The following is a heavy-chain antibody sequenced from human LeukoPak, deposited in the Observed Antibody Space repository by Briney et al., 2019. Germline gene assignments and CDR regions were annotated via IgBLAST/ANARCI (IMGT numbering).Heavy chain of an antibody. CDR3: AREASSSYSLYYFDY. D-gene: IGHD3-22*01. V-gene: IGHV1-2*02. CDR1: GYTFTGYY. CDR2: INPKSGGT. J-gene: IGHJ4*02. Sequence: GSVKVSCKASGYTFTGYYMHWGRQAPGQGLEWMRWINPKSGGTNYAQKLQGRGTMTGDTSIRTAYMELSRLGSDDTAVYYCAREASSSYSLYYFDYWGQGTLLTVSS.